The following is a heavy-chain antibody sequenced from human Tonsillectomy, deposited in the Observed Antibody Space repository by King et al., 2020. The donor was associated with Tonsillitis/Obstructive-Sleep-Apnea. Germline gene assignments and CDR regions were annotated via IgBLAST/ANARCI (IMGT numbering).Heavy chain of an antibody. Sequence: VPLPSSGPGLVKPSGTLSLTCAVSGGSLSSSNWWNWVRQPPGQGLEWLGEMYHRGSTNDTPSLKSRVTMSVDKSKNQFSLQLSSVTAADTAVYYCARERAQLRWFDSWGQGTLVTVSS. CDR3: ARERAQLRWFDS. V-gene: IGHV4-4*02. CDR1: GGSLSSSNW. D-gene: IGHD5-18*01. J-gene: IGHJ5*01. CDR2: MYHRGST.